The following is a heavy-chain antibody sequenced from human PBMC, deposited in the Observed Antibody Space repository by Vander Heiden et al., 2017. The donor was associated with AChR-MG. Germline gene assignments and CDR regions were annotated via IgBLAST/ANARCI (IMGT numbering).Heavy chain of an antibody. D-gene: IGHD3-10*01. J-gene: IGHJ4*02. CDR1: GFTFRSYG. V-gene: IGHV3-33*01. CDR3: ARGKEGAGDY. Sequence: QVQLVESGGGVVQPGRSLRLSCAASGFTFRSYGMHGVRQAPGKGRGWVAVIGYDGSNKYYADSVKGRFTISRDNSKNTLYLQMNSLRAEDTAVYYCARGKEGAGDYWGQGTLVTVSS. CDR2: IGYDGSNK.